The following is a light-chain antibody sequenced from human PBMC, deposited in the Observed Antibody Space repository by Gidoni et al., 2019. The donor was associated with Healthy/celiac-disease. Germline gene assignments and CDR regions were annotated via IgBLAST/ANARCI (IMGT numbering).Light chain of an antibody. CDR2: GAS. J-gene: IGKJ2*01. Sequence: EIVLTQSPGTLSLSPGERATLSCRASQSVSSSYLAWYQQKPGQAPRLLIYGASSRATGIPDRFSGSGSGTDFTLTISRLEPEDFAVYYCQQYGSSPPSNVXQGTKLEIK. V-gene: IGKV3-20*01. CDR1: QSVSSSY. CDR3: QQYGSSPPSN.